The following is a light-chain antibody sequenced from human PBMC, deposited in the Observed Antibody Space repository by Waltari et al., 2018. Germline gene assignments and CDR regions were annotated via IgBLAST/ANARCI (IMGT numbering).Light chain of an antibody. CDR2: GAS. J-gene: IGKJ2*01. CDR3: QHYHTFPYT. CDR1: QDVTTS. Sequence: DIEMTQSPSSLSAAVGDRVTITCQTSQDVTTSLSWFQQKPGKAPQLLIYGASTLQSGVPSRFSGTGSGTAFTFTISSLQPEDSATYYCQHYHTFPYTFGQGTKLEIK. V-gene: IGKV1-33*01.